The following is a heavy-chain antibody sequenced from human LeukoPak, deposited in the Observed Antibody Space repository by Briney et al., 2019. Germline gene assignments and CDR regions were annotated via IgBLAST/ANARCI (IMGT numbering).Heavy chain of an antibody. D-gene: IGHD6-13*01. CDR2: ISWNSGSI. Sequence: GGSLRLSCAASGFTFSNYAMTWVRQAPGKGLEWVSDISWNSGSIGYAYSVNGRSTISRDNAKNSLYLQMNSLRAEDTALYYCARESYIAAAGTFDYWGQGTLVTVSS. CDR1: GFTFSNYA. V-gene: IGHV3-9*01. J-gene: IGHJ4*02. CDR3: ARESYIAAAGTFDY.